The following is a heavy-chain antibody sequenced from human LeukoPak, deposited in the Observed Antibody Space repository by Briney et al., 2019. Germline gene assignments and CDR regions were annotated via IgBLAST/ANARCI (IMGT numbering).Heavy chain of an antibody. D-gene: IGHD4-17*01. J-gene: IGHJ6*02. CDR3: ARDGEGWATVTTDYYYGMDV. CDR1: GYTFTDYF. CDR2: INPNSGST. Sequence: ASVKVSCKASGYTFTDYFLHWVRQAPGQGLEWMGWINPNSGSTSNAQKFQGRVTMTRDTSITTAYMELSSLTSDDTATYYCARDGEGWATVTTDYYYGMDVWGQGTTVTVSS. V-gene: IGHV1-2*02.